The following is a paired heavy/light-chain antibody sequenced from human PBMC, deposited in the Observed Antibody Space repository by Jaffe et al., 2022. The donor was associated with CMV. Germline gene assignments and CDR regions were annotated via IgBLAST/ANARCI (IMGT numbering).Light chain of an antibody. Sequence: SSELTQDPGVSVALGQTVRITCQGDSLRSYFPTWYQQKPGQAPTLVISGKDNRPSGIPGRFSGSRSGNVGSLIITDAQAEDEADYYCSSRDTSGYHVVFGGGTKLTVL. J-gene: IGLJ2*01. CDR2: GKD. CDR1: SLRSYF. CDR3: SSRDTSGYHVV. V-gene: IGLV3-19*01.
Heavy chain of an antibody. Sequence: QVQLQESGPGLVKPSETLSLSCIVSGGSINNDYWNWIRQSPGKGLEWIGHVYYSGSTSFNPSLQSRVSISVDTSKNQFSLRLTSVDIADAAVYYCARGVGRMDYYSYYMDVWGTGTTVTVSS. CDR3: ARGVGRMDYYSYYMDV. V-gene: IGHV4-59*01. J-gene: IGHJ6*03. CDR2: VYYSGST. CDR1: GGSINNDY. D-gene: IGHD1-26*01.